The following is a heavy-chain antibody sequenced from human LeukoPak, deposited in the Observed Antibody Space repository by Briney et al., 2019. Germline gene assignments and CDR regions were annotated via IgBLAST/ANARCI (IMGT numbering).Heavy chain of an antibody. CDR3: ARHVGSRGGSSGYYMYNWFDP. J-gene: IGHJ5*02. CDR1: GGSISSSSYY. D-gene: IGHD3-22*01. CDR2: IYYSGST. V-gene: IGHV4-39*01. Sequence: ASETLSLTCTVSGGSISSSSYYWGWIRQPPGKGLEWIGSIYYSGSTNYNPSLKSRVTISVDTSKNQFSLKLSSVTAADTAVYYCARHVGSRGGSSGYYMYNWFDPWGQGTLVTVSS.